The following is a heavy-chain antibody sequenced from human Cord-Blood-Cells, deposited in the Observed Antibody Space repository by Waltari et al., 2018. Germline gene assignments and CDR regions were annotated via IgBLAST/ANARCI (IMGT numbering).Heavy chain of an antibody. Sequence: QVQLVQSGAEVKKPGASVKVPCKASGYTFTSYYMHWVRQAPGQGLEWMGIINPSGGSTSYAQKFQGRVTMTRDTSTSTVYMELSSLRSEDTAVYYCARDRVVQLERRNNWFDPWGQGTLVTVSS. V-gene: IGHV1-46*01. CDR1: GYTFTSYY. D-gene: IGHD1-1*01. J-gene: IGHJ5*02. CDR2: INPSGGST. CDR3: ARDRVVQLERRNNWFDP.